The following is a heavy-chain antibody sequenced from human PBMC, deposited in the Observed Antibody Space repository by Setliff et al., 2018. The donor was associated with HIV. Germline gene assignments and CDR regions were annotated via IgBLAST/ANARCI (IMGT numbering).Heavy chain of an antibody. CDR2: VSWNGSRT. CDR3: VRGGGALRNDAFDI. D-gene: IGHD3-3*01. Sequence: GSLRLSCAASGFTFSNSDMNWVRQAPGKGLEWVSGVSWNGSRTHYADSVKGRFIISRDNSRNFLYQQMNSLRPEDMAVYYCVRGGGALRNDAFDIWGQGTMVTVSS. CDR1: GFTFSNSD. J-gene: IGHJ3*02. V-gene: IGHV3-35*01.